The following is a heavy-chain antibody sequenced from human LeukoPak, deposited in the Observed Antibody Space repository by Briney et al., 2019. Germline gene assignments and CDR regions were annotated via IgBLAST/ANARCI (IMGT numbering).Heavy chain of an antibody. CDR3: TQGSGFYYDY. Sequence: GGSLRLSCAVSGLTVSNVWMNWVRQAPGRGLEWVGRIKSKKDGGTTEFAAPVRGRFTISRDDSQNTLYLQMNSLTSDDTAVYYCTQGSGFYYDYWGQGTLVTVSS. CDR2: IKSKKDGGTT. J-gene: IGHJ4*02. D-gene: IGHD3-22*01. CDR1: GLTVSNVW. V-gene: IGHV3-15*07.